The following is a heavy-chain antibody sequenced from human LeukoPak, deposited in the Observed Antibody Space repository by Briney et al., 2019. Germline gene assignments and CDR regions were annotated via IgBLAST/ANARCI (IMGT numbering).Heavy chain of an antibody. D-gene: IGHD3-10*01. CDR1: GYTFTTYA. V-gene: IGHV7-4-1*02. J-gene: IGHJ1*01. CDR3: ARTSELLWFGELLYFQH. Sequence: ASVKVSCKASGYTFTTYAMNWVRQAPGQGLEWMGWINTNTGDPTYAQGFTGRFVFSLDTSVSTAYLQISSLKAEDTAVYYCARTSELLWFGELLYFQHWGQGTLVTVSS. CDR2: INTNTGDP.